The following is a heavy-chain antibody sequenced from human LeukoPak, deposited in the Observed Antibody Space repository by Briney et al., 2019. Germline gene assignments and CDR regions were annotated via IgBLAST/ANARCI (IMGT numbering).Heavy chain of an antibody. Sequence: GGSLRLSCAASGFTFSSYWMHWVRQAPGKGLVWVSRISSDGSTTTYADSVKGRFTISIDNAKNTLYLQVDSLRGEDSAVYYCARSGASAGSTWTFDSWGQGTLVTVSS. V-gene: IGHV3-74*01. CDR1: GFTFSSYW. J-gene: IGHJ4*02. D-gene: IGHD3/OR15-3a*01. CDR2: ISSDGSTT. CDR3: ARSGASAGSTWTFDS.